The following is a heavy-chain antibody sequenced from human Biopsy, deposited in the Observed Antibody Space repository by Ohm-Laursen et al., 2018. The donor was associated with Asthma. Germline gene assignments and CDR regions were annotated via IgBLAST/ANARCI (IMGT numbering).Heavy chain of an antibody. Sequence: GSLRLSCAALGFTVSRDHMFWVRQAPGKGLEWVSVIYSGGTSGTADSVRGRFTISRDFYKNTLYLQMDSLRAEDTAVYYCARGDSSGWSHYYFDYWGQGKPVTVSS. CDR1: GFTVSRDH. J-gene: IGHJ4*02. CDR3: ARGDSSGWSHYYFDY. D-gene: IGHD6-19*01. CDR2: IYSGGTS. V-gene: IGHV3-53*01.